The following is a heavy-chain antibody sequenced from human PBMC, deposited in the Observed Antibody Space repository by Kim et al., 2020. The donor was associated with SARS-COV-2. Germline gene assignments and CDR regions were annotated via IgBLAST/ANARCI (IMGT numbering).Heavy chain of an antibody. J-gene: IGHJ4*02. CDR3: AKERAVVGATMDAPLEFDY. Sequence: GGTLRLSCGASGFTFGSYAMSWVRQAPGKGLEWVSSISGSGRSTYYADSVKGRFTISRDNSKITLYLQMNSLRAEDTAVYYCAKERAVVGATMDAPLEFDYWGQGTLVTVSS. CDR1: GFTFGSYA. D-gene: IGHD1-26*01. V-gene: IGHV3-23*01. CDR2: ISGSGRST.